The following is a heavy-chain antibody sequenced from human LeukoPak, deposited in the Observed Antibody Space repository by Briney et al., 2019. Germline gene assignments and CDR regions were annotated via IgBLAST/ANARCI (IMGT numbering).Heavy chain of an antibody. V-gene: IGHV4-61*02. D-gene: IGHD5-18*01. CDR2: VYTSGST. CDR1: GGSISSGSYY. Sequence: PSQTLSLTCTVSGGSISSGSYYWSWIRQPAGKGLEWIGRVYTSGSTNYNPSLKSRVTISVDTSKNQFSLKLSSVTAADTAVYYCARGFGYSYDLDYWGQGTLVTVSS. J-gene: IGHJ4*02. CDR3: ARGFGYSYDLDY.